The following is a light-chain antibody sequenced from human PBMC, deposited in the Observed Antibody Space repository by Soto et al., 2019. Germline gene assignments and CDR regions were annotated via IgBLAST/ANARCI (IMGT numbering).Light chain of an antibody. J-gene: IGLJ1*01. Sequence: QSALTQPRSVSGSPGQSVTISCTGTSTDVGGYNYVSWYQQHPGKVPNLILYDVSKRPSGVPDRFSGSKSGNTASLTISGLQAEDEADYYCCSYAGRDTLYVFGSGTKVTVL. CDR2: DVS. CDR1: STDVGGYNY. V-gene: IGLV2-11*01. CDR3: CSYAGRDTLYV.